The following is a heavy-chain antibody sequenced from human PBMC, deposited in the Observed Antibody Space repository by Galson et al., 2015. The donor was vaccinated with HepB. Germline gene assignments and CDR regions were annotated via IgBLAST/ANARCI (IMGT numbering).Heavy chain of an antibody. V-gene: IGHV3-64*01. CDR3: AKGGPSSYCSSTSCYSNYYYGMDV. D-gene: IGHD2-2*01. Sequence: SLRLSCAASGFTFSSYAMHWVRQAPGKGLEYVSAISSNGGSTYYANSVKGRFTISRDNSKNTLYLQMGSLRAEDMAVYYCAKGGPSSYCSSTSCYSNYYYGMDVWGQGTTVTVSS. CDR2: ISSNGGST. CDR1: GFTFSSYA. J-gene: IGHJ6*02.